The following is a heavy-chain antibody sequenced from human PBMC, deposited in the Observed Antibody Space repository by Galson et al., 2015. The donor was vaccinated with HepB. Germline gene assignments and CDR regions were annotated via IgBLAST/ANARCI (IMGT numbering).Heavy chain of an antibody. CDR3: ARDIGQSYDTYYPFDH. CDR1: GFPYNTFW. Sequence: SLRLSCAASGFPYNTFWMSWVRQVPGQGLEWVANIKQDGSETYYGDSVKGRFTISGDNAKNSLYLQMDSLRVDDTAVYYCARDIGQSYDTYYPFDHWGQGARVTVSS. V-gene: IGHV3-7*01. J-gene: IGHJ4*02. D-gene: IGHD3-10*01. CDR2: IKQDGSET.